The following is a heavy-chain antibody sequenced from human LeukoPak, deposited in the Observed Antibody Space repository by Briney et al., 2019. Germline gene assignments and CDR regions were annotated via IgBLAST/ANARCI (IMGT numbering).Heavy chain of an antibody. D-gene: IGHD6-19*01. V-gene: IGHV3-23*01. Sequence: GGSLRLSCAASGFPFSIYDMNWVRQAPGKGLEWVSSISASGGSTYYADSVKGRFTISRDNSKNTLYLQMNSLRAEDTAVYYCAKVPSSGWYALGYWGQGTLVTVSS. CDR2: ISASGGST. CDR3: AKVPSSGWYALGY. CDR1: GFPFSIYD. J-gene: IGHJ4*02.